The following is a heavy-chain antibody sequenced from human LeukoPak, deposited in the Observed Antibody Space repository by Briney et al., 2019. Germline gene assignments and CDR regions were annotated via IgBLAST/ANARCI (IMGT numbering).Heavy chain of an antibody. J-gene: IGHJ4*02. CDR1: GFTFSSYA. D-gene: IGHD1-26*01. CDR2: ISGSGGST. CDR3: ARDRFWTYYGVCDY. Sequence: GGSLRLSCAASGFTFSSYAMSWVRQAPGKGVEWVSAISGSGGSTYYAVSVKGRFTISRDNSKNTLFLQVNSLRPEHTAVYYCARDRFWTYYGVCDYWGQGTPIAVSS. V-gene: IGHV3-23*01.